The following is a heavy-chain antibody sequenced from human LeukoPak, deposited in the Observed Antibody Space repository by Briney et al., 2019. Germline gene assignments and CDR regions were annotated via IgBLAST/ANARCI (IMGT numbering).Heavy chain of an antibody. CDR2: ISAYNGNT. J-gene: IGHJ4*02. CDR1: GYTFTSYG. D-gene: IGHD5-24*01. V-gene: IGHV1-18*01. Sequence: ASVKVSCKASGYTFTSYGISWVRQAPGQGLEWMEWISAYNGNTNYAQKLQGRVTMTTDTSTSTAYMELRSLRSDDTAVYYCARDPERWLQFIGNYWGQGTLVTVSS. CDR3: ARDPERWLQFIGNY.